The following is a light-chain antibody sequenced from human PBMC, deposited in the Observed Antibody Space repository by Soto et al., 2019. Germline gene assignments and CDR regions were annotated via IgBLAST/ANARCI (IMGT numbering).Light chain of an antibody. CDR1: SSNIGSNY. CDR3: AAWDDIVSGLV. CDR2: RAD. V-gene: IGLV1-47*01. J-gene: IGLJ2*01. Sequence: QSVLTQSRSASGTPGQTVTISCSGRSSNIGSNYVYWYHQLPGTAPRLVMYRADQRPSGVSDRFSGSKSGTSASLAISGLRSEDEGDYYCAAWDDIVSGLVFGGGTKLTVL.